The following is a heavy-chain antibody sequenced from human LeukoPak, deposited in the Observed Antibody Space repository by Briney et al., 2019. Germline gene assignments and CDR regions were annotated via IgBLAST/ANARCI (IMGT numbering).Heavy chain of an antibody. J-gene: IGHJ3*02. V-gene: IGHV3-30*02. CDR3: ARPSEENCDGACYSGAFDI. D-gene: IGHD2-21*02. Sequence: GGSLRLSCAASGFTFSSYGMHWVRQAPGKGLEWVAFIRYDGSNKYYADSVKGRFTISRDNSKNTLSLQMNGLRGEDTAVYYCARPSEENCDGACYSGAFDIWGQGTMVTVSS. CDR1: GFTFSSYG. CDR2: IRYDGSNK.